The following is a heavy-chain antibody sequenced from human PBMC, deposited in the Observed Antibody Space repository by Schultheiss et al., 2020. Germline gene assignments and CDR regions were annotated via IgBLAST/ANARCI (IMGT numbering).Heavy chain of an antibody. CDR1: AFILSNYD. V-gene: IGHV3-30-3*01. D-gene: IGHD4-17*01. Sequence: GGSLRLSCAASAFILSNYDVHWVRQSPGKGLEWVAFISYDGSNLYYADSVKGRFTISRDNSKNTLYLQMNSLRTEDTAVYYCATPTVTTAGYWGQGTLVTVSS. J-gene: IGHJ4*02. CDR3: ATPTVTTAGY. CDR2: ISYDGSNL.